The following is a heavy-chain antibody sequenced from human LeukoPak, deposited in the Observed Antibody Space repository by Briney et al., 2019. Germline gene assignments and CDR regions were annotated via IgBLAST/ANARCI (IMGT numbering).Heavy chain of an antibody. Sequence: GGSLRLSCAASGFTFSSYSMNWVRQAPGKGLEWVSSISSSSSYIYYADSVKGRFTISRDNAKNSLYLQMNSLRAEDTAVYYCARQIRRGIYSLFGGGHFDQWGQGTLVTVSS. CDR2: ISSSSSYI. CDR3: ARQIRRGIYSLFGGGHFDQ. D-gene: IGHD3-16*01. J-gene: IGHJ4*02. V-gene: IGHV3-21*01. CDR1: GFTFSSYS.